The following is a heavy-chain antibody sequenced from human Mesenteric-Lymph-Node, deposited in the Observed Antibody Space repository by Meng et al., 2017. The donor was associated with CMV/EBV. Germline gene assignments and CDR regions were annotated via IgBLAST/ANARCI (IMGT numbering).Heavy chain of an antibody. D-gene: IGHD2-15*01. CDR1: GFTFSSYS. Sequence: GGSLRLSCAASGFTFSSYSMNWVRQAPGKGLEWVSSISSSSSYIYYADSVKGRFTISRDNSKNTLYLQMNSLRAEDTAVYYCALLLTPYFDSWGQGTLVTVSS. CDR3: ALLLTPYFDS. V-gene: IGHV3-21*04. CDR2: ISSSSSYI. J-gene: IGHJ4*02.